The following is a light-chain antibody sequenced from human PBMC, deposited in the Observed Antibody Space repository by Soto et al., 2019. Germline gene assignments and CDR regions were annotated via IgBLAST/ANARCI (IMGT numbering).Light chain of an antibody. CDR1: HNIKNY. J-gene: IGKJ1*01. CDR3: LQTYRTPWT. CDR2: AAS. Sequence: DFQMTQSPSSLSASVRDRVTITCQTNHNIKNYINWYQQKPGKAPKLLIYAASSLQSGVQSRFSGSGSGTDFTLTISSLQPEDFATYYCLQTYRTPWTFGQGTKVEI. V-gene: IGKV1-39*01.